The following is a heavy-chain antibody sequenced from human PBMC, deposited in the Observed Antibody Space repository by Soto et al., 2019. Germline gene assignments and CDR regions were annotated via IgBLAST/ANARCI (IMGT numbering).Heavy chain of an antibody. D-gene: IGHD1-1*01. CDR2: IYYSGST. CDR1: GGSISSGGYY. J-gene: IGHJ4*02. CDR3: ARSLPMRSWNDY. Sequence: SETLSLTCTVSGGSISSGGYYWSWIRQHPGKGLEWIGYIYYSGSTYYNPSLKSRVTISVDTSKNQFSLKLSSVTAADTAVYYCARSLPMRSWNDYWGQGTLVTVPQ. V-gene: IGHV4-31*03.